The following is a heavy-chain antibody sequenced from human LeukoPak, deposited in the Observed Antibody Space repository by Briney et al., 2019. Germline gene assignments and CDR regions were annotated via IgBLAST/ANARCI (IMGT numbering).Heavy chain of an antibody. J-gene: IGHJ4*02. D-gene: IGHD3-10*01. CDR1: SASISSSPYY. V-gene: IGHV4-39*02. Sequence: PSETLSLTCTVSSASISSSPYYWAWIRQSPGKGLEWIATISYSGTTYYNPSHMSRVSISVDTSKNHFSLKLSSVTAADTAVYYCAANSAAYNTLGSSYKVWGQGTLVTVSS. CDR3: AANSAAYNTLGSSYKV. CDR2: ISYSGTT.